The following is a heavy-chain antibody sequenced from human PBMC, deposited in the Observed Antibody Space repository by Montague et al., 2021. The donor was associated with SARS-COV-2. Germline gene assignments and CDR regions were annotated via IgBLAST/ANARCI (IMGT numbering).Heavy chain of an antibody. Sequence: SLRLSCAASGFTFSSNSMNWVRQAPGKGLEWVSGISGSGDNTYYAESVKGRFTISRDKSKNTLFLQMNSLRAEDTAVYYCVRASLIKARIAVAGATVDWGQGTMVTISS. CDR2: ISGSGDNT. CDR1: GFTFSSNS. V-gene: IGHV3-23*01. D-gene: IGHD6-19*01. CDR3: VRASLIKARIAVAGATVD. J-gene: IGHJ4*03.